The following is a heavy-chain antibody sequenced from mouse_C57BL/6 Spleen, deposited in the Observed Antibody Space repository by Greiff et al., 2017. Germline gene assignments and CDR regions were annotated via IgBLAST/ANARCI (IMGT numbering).Heavy chain of an antibody. D-gene: IGHD1-1*01. CDR3: ASSDGSSYDWYFDV. CDR1: GYTFTSYT. Sequence: QVQLKESGAELARPGASVTMSCKASGYTFTSYTMHWVKQRPGQGLEWIGYINPSSGYTKYNQKFKDKATLTADKSSSTAYMQLGSLTSEDSAVYDCASSDGSSYDWYFDVWGTGTTVTVSS. CDR2: INPSSGYT. V-gene: IGHV1-4*01. J-gene: IGHJ1*03.